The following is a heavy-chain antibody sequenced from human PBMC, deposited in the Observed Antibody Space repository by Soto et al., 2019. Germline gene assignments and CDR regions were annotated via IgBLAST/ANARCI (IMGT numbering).Heavy chain of an antibody. D-gene: IGHD2-8*01. CDR3: ARDSFSPIVLPKYYYYGMDV. CDR1: GYTFTSYG. CDR2: VSAYNGNT. V-gene: IGHV1-18*04. Sequence: ASVKVSCKASGYTFTSYGISWVRQAPGQGLEWMGWVSAYNGNTNYAQKLQGRVTMTTDTSTSTAYMELRSLRSDDTAVYYCARDSFSPIVLPKYYYYGMDVWGQGTTVTVSS. J-gene: IGHJ6*02.